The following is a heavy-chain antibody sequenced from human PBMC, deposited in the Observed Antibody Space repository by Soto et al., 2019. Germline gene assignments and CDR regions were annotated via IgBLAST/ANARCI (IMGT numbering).Heavy chain of an antibody. D-gene: IGHD1-26*01. V-gene: IGHV4-31*03. Sequence: QVQLQESGPGLVKPSQTLSLTCTVSGGSISSGGYYWSWIRQHPGKGLEWSGYIYYSGSTYYNYYNPSLKRRVTISVDTAKNLFSRKLSSVTAADTGVYYCARTPLLWGQGTLVTVSS. J-gene: IGHJ4*02. CDR2: IYYSGSTYYN. CDR1: GGSISSGGYY. CDR3: ARTPLL.